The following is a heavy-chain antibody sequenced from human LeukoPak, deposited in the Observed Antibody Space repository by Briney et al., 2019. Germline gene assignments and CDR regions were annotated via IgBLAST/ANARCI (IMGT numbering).Heavy chain of an antibody. CDR3: AIKSPSTETSPP. J-gene: IGHJ5*02. V-gene: IGHV3-23*01. CDR2: ISGNGVTT. Sequence: PGGSLRLSCAASGFTFINYAMTWVRQAPGKGLEWVSGISGNGVTTYYADSVKGWFTISRDNSRNTLYLQMNSLRAEDTAVYYCAIKSPSTETSPPWGQGTLVTVSS. CDR1: GFTFINYA. D-gene: IGHD4-17*01.